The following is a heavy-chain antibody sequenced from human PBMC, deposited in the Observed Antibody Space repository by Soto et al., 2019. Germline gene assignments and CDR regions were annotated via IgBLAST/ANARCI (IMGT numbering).Heavy chain of an antibody. D-gene: IGHD3-10*02. CDR1: GASVNSGDYY. Sequence: QVQLQESWPALVKASQTLSLTCTVSGASVNSGDYYWRWVRQPPGRGLEWSGYIHYSETIYYNPSLNTDVQILVEAFKIQFSLDASSVTPADTDVSYSARAHRYYVDPDIWGHGTKVTVSS. CDR3: ARAHRYYVDPDI. J-gene: IGHJ3*02. V-gene: IGHV4-30-4*01. CDR2: IHYSETI.